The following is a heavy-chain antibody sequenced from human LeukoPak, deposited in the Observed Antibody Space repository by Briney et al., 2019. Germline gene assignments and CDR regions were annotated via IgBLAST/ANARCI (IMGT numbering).Heavy chain of an antibody. CDR1: GGTFISYA. CDR3: ARGALGSRNDY. V-gene: IGHV1-69*04. D-gene: IGHD1-26*01. CDR2: IIPILGIA. Sequence: SSVTVSCKASGGTFISYAISWVRQAPGQGLEWMGRIIPILGIANYAQKFQGRVTITADKSTSTAYMELSSLRSEDTAVYYCARGALGSRNDYWGQGTLVTVSS. J-gene: IGHJ4*02.